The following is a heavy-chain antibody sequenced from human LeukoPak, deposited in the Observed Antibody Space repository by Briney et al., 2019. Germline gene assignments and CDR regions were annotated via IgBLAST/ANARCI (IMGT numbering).Heavy chain of an antibody. Sequence: GASVKVSCKVSGYSLTELSMHWVRQAPGQGLEWMGRIIPILGIANYAQKFQGRVTITADKSTSTAYMELSSLRSEDTAVYYCASYYDSSGYFQFDYWGQGTLVTVSS. J-gene: IGHJ4*02. CDR2: IIPILGIA. V-gene: IGHV1-69*02. CDR3: ASYYDSSGYFQFDY. CDR1: GYSLTELS. D-gene: IGHD3-22*01.